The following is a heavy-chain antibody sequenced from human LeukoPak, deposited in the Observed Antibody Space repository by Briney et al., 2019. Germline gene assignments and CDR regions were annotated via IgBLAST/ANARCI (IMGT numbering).Heavy chain of an antibody. CDR2: INPNSGGT. V-gene: IGHV1-2*02. Sequence: ASVKVSCKASGYTFTGYYMHWVRQAPAQGLEWMGWINPNSGGTNYAHKFQGRVTMTRDTSISTAYMELSRLRADDTAVYYCARDGRNTYYYDSSGYYTGDWFDPWGQGTLVTVSS. CDR3: ARDGRNTYYYDSSGYYTGDWFDP. CDR1: GYTFTGYY. D-gene: IGHD3-22*01. J-gene: IGHJ5*02.